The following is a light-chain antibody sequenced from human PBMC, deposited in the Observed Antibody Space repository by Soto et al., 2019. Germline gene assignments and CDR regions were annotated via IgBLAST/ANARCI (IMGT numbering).Light chain of an antibody. CDR3: SSHTSATTYV. Sequence: QSVLTQPASVSGSPGQSITLSCTGTSSDVGAYNYDSWYQQYPGEAPKVIIYDVSHRPAGVSNRFSGSKSGNTASLTISGLQTQHEADYYCSSHTSATTYVFGTGTKVTVL. CDR2: DVS. J-gene: IGLJ1*01. CDR1: SSDVGAYNY. V-gene: IGLV2-14*01.